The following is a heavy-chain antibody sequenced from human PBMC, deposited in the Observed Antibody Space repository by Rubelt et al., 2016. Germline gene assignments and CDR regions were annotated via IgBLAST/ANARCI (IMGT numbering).Heavy chain of an antibody. CDR1: GFTVSSHY. Sequence: EVQLVESGGASVQPGGSLTLSCSASGFTVSSHYMSWVRQSPGKGLEWVSLLYAGSTSYRAVYADSEKGRFTISRDNSKNTVFLQMNNLRSEDTAVYYCAREPATGNYNAFDVWGQGTMVTVSS. V-gene: IGHV3-66*01. J-gene: IGHJ3*01. CDR3: AREPATGNYNAFDV. D-gene: IGHD3-9*01. CDR2: LYAGSTS.